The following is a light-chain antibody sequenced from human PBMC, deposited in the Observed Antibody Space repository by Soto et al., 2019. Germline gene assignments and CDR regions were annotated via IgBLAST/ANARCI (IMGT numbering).Light chain of an antibody. CDR2: DAS. CDR3: QQRSNWPPYT. V-gene: IGKV3-11*01. Sequence: EIVLTQSPATLSLSPGERATLSCRASQSVSSYLAWYQQKPGQAPRLLIYDASHKATGIPARFSGSGSGTDFTLTISSLEPEDFAVYYCQQRSNWPPYTFGQGTKLEIK. CDR1: QSVSSY. J-gene: IGKJ2*01.